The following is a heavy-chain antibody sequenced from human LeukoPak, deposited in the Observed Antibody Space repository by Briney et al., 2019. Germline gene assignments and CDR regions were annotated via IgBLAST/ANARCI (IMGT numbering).Heavy chain of an antibody. J-gene: IGHJ5*02. V-gene: IGHV4-34*01. CDR2: INHSGSI. D-gene: IGHD6-13*01. CDR1: GGSFSAYY. Sequence: KTSETLSLTSAVSGGSFSAYYWSLIRQPPGKGLEWIGEINHSGSINYNPSLKSRVTISIDTSKNQFSLKLNSVTAADTALYYCARGSRVAVSGSRPFDPWGQGTLVTVSS. CDR3: ARGSRVAVSGSRPFDP.